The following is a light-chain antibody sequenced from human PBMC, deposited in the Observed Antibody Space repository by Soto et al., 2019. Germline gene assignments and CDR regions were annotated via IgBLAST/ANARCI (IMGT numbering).Light chain of an antibody. J-gene: IGKJ4*01. CDR2: KAS. CDR3: QQYNSYSALT. V-gene: IGKV1-5*03. Sequence: DIKMTQSPSTLSASVGDRVTITCRASQSISSWLAWYQQKPWKAPKLLIYKASSLESGVPSRFSGSGSGTELTLTISSLQPDDFATYYCQQYNSYSALTFGGGTKVEIK. CDR1: QSISSW.